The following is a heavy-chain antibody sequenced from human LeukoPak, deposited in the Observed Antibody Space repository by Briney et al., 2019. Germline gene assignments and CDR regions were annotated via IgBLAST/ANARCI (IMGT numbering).Heavy chain of an antibody. Sequence: SQTLSLTCTVSGGSISSGGYYWSWIRQPPGKGLEWIGYIYHSGSTYYNPSLKSRVTMSVDRSKNQFSLKLSSVTAADTAVYYCARGAATMVRGVITKLYWFDPWGQGTLVTVSS. V-gene: IGHV4-30-2*01. CDR1: GGSISSGGYY. CDR3: ARGAATMVRGVITKLYWFDP. CDR2: IYHSGST. J-gene: IGHJ5*02. D-gene: IGHD3-10*01.